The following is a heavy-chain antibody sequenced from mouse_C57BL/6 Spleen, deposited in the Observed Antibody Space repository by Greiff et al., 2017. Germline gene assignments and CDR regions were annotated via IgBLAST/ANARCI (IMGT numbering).Heavy chain of an antibody. Sequence: EVQRVESGPGLVKPSQSLSLTCSVTGYSITSGYYWNWIRQFPGNKLEWMGYISYDGSNNYNPSLKNRISITRDTSKNQFFLKLNSVTTEDTATYYCARDSHYYGSSYEAWFAYWGQGTLVTVSA. D-gene: IGHD1-1*01. J-gene: IGHJ3*01. CDR3: ARDSHYYGSSYEAWFAY. V-gene: IGHV3-6*01. CDR2: ISYDGSN. CDR1: GYSITSGYY.